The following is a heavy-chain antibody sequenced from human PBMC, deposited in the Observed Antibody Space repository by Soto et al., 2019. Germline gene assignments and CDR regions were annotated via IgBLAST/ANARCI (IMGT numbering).Heavy chain of an antibody. D-gene: IGHD1-26*01. CDR3: ARGGDSGSYYDAFDI. J-gene: IGHJ3*02. Sequence: GGSLRLSCAASGFTVSSNYMSWVRQAPGKGREWVSVIYSGGSTYYADSVKGRFTISRHNSKNTLYLQMNSLRAEDTAVYYCARGGDSGSYYDAFDIWGQGTMVTVSS. CDR1: GFTVSSNY. CDR2: IYSGGST. V-gene: IGHV3-66*01.